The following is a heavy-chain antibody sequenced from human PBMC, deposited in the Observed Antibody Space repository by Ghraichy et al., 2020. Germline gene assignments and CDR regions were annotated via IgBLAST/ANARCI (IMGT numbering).Heavy chain of an antibody. CDR3: ATGYTSEPRGL. Sequence: GESLNISCAGSGFTFSSNWMHWVRQVPGKGLVWVSHINRDGTTTNYADSVKGRFTISRDNAKNTLFLQMNSLRAEDTALYYCATGYTSEPRGLWGQGTLVTVSS. D-gene: IGHD1-14*01. V-gene: IGHV3-74*01. CDR2: INRDGTTT. J-gene: IGHJ4*02. CDR1: GFTFSSNW.